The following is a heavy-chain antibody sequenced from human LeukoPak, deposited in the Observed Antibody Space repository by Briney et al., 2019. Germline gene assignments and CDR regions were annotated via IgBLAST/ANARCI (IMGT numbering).Heavy chain of an antibody. CDR2: ISWNSDRK. Sequence: GGSLRLSCAASGFTFDDYAMHWVRHAPGKGLEWVSGISWNSDRKEYADSVKGRFTISRESAKNSLYMQMNSLRAEDTAVYYCARRLRRNYYDYWGQGTLVTVSS. J-gene: IGHJ4*02. V-gene: IGHV3-9*01. D-gene: IGHD4-17*01. CDR3: ARRLRRNYYDY. CDR1: GFTFDDYA.